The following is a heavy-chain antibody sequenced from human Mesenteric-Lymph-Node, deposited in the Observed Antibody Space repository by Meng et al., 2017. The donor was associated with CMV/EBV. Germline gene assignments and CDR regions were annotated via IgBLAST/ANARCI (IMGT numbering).Heavy chain of an antibody. Sequence: GGFLSLSCALSGLTFSMHWMHWVRQAPGKGLMWVSCINSDGSSTTYADAVTGRFTISRDNAKNTLYLQMNSLRVGDTVVYYCASTPAPAVADTAYFYYAIDVWGQGTTVTVSS. CDR2: INSDGSST. D-gene: IGHD6-19*01. J-gene: IGHJ6*02. V-gene: IGHV3-74*03. CDR1: GLTFSMHW. CDR3: ASTPAPAVADTAYFYYAIDV.